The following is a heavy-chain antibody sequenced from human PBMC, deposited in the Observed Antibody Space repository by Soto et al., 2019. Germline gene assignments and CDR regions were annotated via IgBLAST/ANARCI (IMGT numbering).Heavy chain of an antibody. V-gene: IGHV4-30-2*01. Sequence: PSETLSLTCAVSGGSISSGGYSWSWIRQPPGQGLEWIGYFYHSGSTYYNPSLRCRVTIAVDRSKNQLSLQVSSVTAADTAVYDCAKGIREGADYWGEGTLVTVSS. CDR3: AKGIREGADY. CDR2: FYHSGST. CDR1: GGSISSGGYS. J-gene: IGHJ4*02. D-gene: IGHD2-21*01.